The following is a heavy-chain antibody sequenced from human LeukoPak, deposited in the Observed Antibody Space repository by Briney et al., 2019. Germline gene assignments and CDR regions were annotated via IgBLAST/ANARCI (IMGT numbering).Heavy chain of an antibody. CDR2: FDPEDGET. Sequence: GASVKVSCKVSGYTLTELSMHWVRQAPGKGLEWMGGFDPEDGETIYAQKFQGRVTMTEDTSTDTAYMELSSLRSEDTAVYYCATAGYSYGPTSNFDYWGQGTLVTVSS. CDR3: ATAGYSYGPTSNFDY. J-gene: IGHJ4*02. D-gene: IGHD5-18*01. CDR1: GYTLTELS. V-gene: IGHV1-24*01.